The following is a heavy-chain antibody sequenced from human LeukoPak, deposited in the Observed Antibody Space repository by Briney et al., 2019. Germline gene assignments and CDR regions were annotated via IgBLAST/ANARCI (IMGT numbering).Heavy chain of an antibody. CDR1: GYTFTCYY. CDR3: ARDRLRGYHRYYFDY. CDR2: INPNSGGT. V-gene: IGHV1-2*02. J-gene: IGHJ4*02. D-gene: IGHD2-21*01. Sequence: ASVKVSCKASGYTFTCYYMHWVRQAPGQGLEWMGWINPNSGGTNYAQKFQGRVTMTRDTSISTAYMELSRLRSDDTAVYYCARDRLRGYHRYYFDYWGQGTLVTVSS.